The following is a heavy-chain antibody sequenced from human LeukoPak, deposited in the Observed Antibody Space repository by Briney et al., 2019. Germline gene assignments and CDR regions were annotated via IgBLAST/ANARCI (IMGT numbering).Heavy chain of an antibody. CDR1: GFTFSTFG. Sequence: GGSLLLSCASSGFTFSTFGMHWVRQAPGKGLEWVAFIRYDGGIQHYADSVKGRFTISRDNSKNTMYLQMDSLRAEDTAVYYCVKRIVVADKFDYWGQGTLVTVSS. D-gene: IGHD6-19*01. CDR2: IRYDGGIQ. J-gene: IGHJ4*02. V-gene: IGHV3-30*02. CDR3: VKRIVVADKFDY.